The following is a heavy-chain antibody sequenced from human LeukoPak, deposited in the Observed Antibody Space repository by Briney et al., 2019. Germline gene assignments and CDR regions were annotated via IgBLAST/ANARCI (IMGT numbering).Heavy chain of an antibody. Sequence: ASVKVSCKASGYIFTSYYIHWVRQAPGQGLEWMGIINPEGDSTTYAQKFQGRVTMTSDTSTSTVYMELSSLRSEDTAVYYCARAHSRSSDFDYWGQGSLVTVFS. CDR1: GYIFTSYY. CDR2: INPEGDST. J-gene: IGHJ4*02. V-gene: IGHV1-46*01. D-gene: IGHD3-22*01. CDR3: ARAHSRSSDFDY.